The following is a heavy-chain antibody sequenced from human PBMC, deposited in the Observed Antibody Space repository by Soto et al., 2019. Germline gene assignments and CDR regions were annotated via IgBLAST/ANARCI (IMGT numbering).Heavy chain of an antibody. CDR1: GYTFTSYA. CDR2: INAGNGNT. Sequence: ASVKVSCKASGYTFTSYAMHWVRQAPGQRLEWTGWINAGNGNTKYSQKFQGRVTITRDTSASTAYMELSSLRSEDTAVYYCARGIYCSGGSCGNWFDPWGQGTLVTVSS. D-gene: IGHD2-15*01. V-gene: IGHV1-3*01. J-gene: IGHJ5*02. CDR3: ARGIYCSGGSCGNWFDP.